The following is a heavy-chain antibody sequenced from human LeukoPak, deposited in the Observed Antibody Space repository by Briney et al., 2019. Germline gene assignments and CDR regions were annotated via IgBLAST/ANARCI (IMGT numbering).Heavy chain of an antibody. Sequence: GGSLRLSCAASGFTFSGFEMNWVRQAPGKGLGWVSYSSSSGSTIYYADSVKGRFTVSRDNAKNSLYLQMNSLRAEDTAVYYCARDPGHCSSTSCYKFFDYWGQGTLVTVSS. J-gene: IGHJ4*02. V-gene: IGHV3-48*03. CDR3: ARDPGHCSSTSCYKFFDY. D-gene: IGHD2-2*02. CDR2: SSSSGSTI. CDR1: GFTFSGFE.